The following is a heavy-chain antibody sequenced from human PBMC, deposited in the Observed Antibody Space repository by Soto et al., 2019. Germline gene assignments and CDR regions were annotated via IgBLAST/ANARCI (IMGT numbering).Heavy chain of an antibody. V-gene: IGHV4-59*08. J-gene: IGHJ6*03. D-gene: IGHD3-3*01. CDR3: ARLRNHSFMDA. CDR2: IYSSGTT. CDR1: DGSISGLY. Sequence: QVQLQESGPGLVKPSETLSLTCSVSDGSISGLYWTWVRHPPGKGLEWIGWIYSSGTTNYNPSLKSRFTIAVDTSNIPFPLKRSSVTAADTAIYYSARLRNHSFMDAWGKGTTVTVSS.